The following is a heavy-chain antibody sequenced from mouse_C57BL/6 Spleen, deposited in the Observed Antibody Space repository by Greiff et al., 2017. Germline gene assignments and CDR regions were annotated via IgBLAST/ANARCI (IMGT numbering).Heavy chain of an antibody. CDR3: ARDRDYGSSSPFAY. CDR1: GFTFSSYA. J-gene: IGHJ3*01. CDR2: ISDGGSYT. Sequence: EVQGVESGGGLVKPGGSLKLSCAASGFTFSSYAMSWVRQTPETRLEWVATISDGGSYTCYPDNVKGRFTISRDNAKNNLYLQMSHLKSEDTAMYYCARDRDYGSSSPFAYWGQGTLVTVSA. D-gene: IGHD1-1*01. V-gene: IGHV5-4*01.